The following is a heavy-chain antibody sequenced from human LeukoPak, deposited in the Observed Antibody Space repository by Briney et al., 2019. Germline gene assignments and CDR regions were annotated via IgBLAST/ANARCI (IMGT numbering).Heavy chain of an antibody. CDR1: GASISGSGYY. CDR3: AKSGGYGLIDY. D-gene: IGHD1-26*01. Sequence: SETLSLTCAVSGASISGSGYYWGWIRQPPGKGLEWIGNIYYSGSTYYNASLQSRVTISIDMSKNELSLRLNSVTAADTAMYYCAKSGGYGLIDYWGQGTLVTVSS. CDR2: IYYSGST. J-gene: IGHJ4*02. V-gene: IGHV4-39*01.